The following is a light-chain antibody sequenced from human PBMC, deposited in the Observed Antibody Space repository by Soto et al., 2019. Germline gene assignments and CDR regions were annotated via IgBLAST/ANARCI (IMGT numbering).Light chain of an antibody. CDR2: DAS. Sequence: AIQLTQSPSSLSASVGDRVTITCRASQGISSALAWYQQKPGKAPKLLIYDASSLESGVPSRFSGSGSGTDFTLTISSLQPEDFATYYCQQFNNYPALTFGGRTKVEIK. J-gene: IGKJ4*01. CDR1: QGISSA. V-gene: IGKV1D-13*01. CDR3: QQFNNYPALT.